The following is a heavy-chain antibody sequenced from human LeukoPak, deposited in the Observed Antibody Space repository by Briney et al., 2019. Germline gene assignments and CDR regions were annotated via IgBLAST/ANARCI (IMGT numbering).Heavy chain of an antibody. J-gene: IGHJ6*02. Sequence: EATVKVSCKASGGTFSSYAISWVRQAPGQGLEWMGGIIPIFGTANYAQKFQGRVTITADESTSTAYMELSSLRSEDTAVYYCARRGRDGAARGYYYYGMDVWGQGTTVTVSS. D-gene: IGHD6-6*01. CDR3: ARRGRDGAARGYYYYGMDV. V-gene: IGHV1-69*13. CDR2: IIPIFGTA. CDR1: GGTFSSYA.